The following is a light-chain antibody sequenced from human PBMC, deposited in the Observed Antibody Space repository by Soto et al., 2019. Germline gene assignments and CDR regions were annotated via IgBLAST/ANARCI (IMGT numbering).Light chain of an antibody. CDR3: QQYNSYPLT. V-gene: IGKV1-5*03. Sequence: DIQMTQSPSTLSASVGDRVTITCRASQSISSWLAWYQQKPGKAPKLLIYKASSLESGVPSRFSGSGSGTEFPLTISSLQPDDFATYYCQQYNSYPLTFGPGTKVDI. J-gene: IGKJ3*01. CDR2: KAS. CDR1: QSISSW.